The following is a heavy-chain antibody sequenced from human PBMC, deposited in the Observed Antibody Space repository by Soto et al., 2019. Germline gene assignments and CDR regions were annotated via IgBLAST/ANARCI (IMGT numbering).Heavy chain of an antibody. Sequence: PGGALRISCVASGISFCSSAVHWVRQAPGKGLGWVAVISYEEESKYTVDCVRGRFTISRDDSKSTLYLQMNNLGAEDTAVYYCARGFCNDTTRDALIYYYALDVWGQGTTVTVSS. J-gene: IGHJ6*02. CDR1: GISFCSSA. V-gene: IGHV3-30*04. CDR2: ISYEEESK. D-gene: IGHD1-26*01. CDR3: ARGFCNDTTRDALIYYYALDV.